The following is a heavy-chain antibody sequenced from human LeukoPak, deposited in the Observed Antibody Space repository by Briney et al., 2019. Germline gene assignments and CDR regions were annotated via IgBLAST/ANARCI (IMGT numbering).Heavy chain of an antibody. Sequence: SETLSLTCALSTVSGSSGNWWSWVRQPPGKGLEWIGEVHKTGKTNCNPSLKTRVTISIDASKNQLSLELTSVTAADAAVYYCARELLGAPTPGAYWGQGTRVTVSS. D-gene: IGHD7-27*01. CDR1: TVSGSSGNW. V-gene: IGHV4-4*02. CDR2: VHKTGKT. J-gene: IGHJ4*02. CDR3: ARELLGAPTPGAY.